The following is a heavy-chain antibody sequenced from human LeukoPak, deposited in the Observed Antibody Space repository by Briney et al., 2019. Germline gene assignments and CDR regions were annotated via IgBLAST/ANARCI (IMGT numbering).Heavy chain of an antibody. CDR3: ARLGSGPEDAFDI. CDR1: GFTFSSYA. CDR2: ISGSGGST. Sequence: GGSLRLSCAASGFTFSSYAMSWVRQAPGKGLEWVSAISGSGGSTYYADSVKGRFTISRDNSKNTLYLQMNSLRAEDTAVYYCARLGSGPEDAFDIWGQGTMVTVSS. V-gene: IGHV3-23*01. J-gene: IGHJ3*02. D-gene: IGHD6-19*01.